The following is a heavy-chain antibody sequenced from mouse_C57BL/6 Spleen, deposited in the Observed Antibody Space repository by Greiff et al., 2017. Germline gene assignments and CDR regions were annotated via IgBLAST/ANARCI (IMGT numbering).Heavy chain of an antibody. CDR3: ARGTYYSNYEGYYAMDY. J-gene: IGHJ4*01. D-gene: IGHD2-5*01. CDR1: GYTFTSYW. Sequence: VKLQQPGAELVKPGASVKLSCKASGYTFTSYWMHWVKQRPGRGLEWIGRIDPNSGGTKYNEKFKSKATLTVDKPSSTAYMQLSSLTSEDSAVYYCARGTYYSNYEGYYAMDYWGQGTSVTVPS. CDR2: IDPNSGGT. V-gene: IGHV1-72*01.